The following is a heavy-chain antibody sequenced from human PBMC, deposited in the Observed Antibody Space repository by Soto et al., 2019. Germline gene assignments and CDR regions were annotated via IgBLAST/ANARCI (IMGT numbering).Heavy chain of an antibody. V-gene: IGHV3-33*01. Sequence: LRLSCAASGFTFSSYGMHWVRQAPGKGLEWVAVIWYDGSNKYYADSVKGRFTISRDNSKNTLYLQMNSLRAEDTAVYYCARGGVNSGWYTPQYYYYYGMDVWGQGTTVTVSS. CDR1: GFTFSSYG. CDR2: IWYDGSNK. CDR3: ARGGVNSGWYTPQYYYYYGMDV. J-gene: IGHJ6*02. D-gene: IGHD6-19*01.